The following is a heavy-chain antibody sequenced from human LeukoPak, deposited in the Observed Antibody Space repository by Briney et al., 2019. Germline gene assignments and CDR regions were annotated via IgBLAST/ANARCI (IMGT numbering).Heavy chain of an antibody. V-gene: IGHV3-11*05. D-gene: IGHD6-19*01. CDR1: GFIVSDNY. Sequence: GGSLRLSCAASGFIVSDNYMSWIRQAPGKGLEWVSYISSTSSYINYADSVKGRFTISRDNAKNSLFLQMNSLRAEDTAVYYCARVSQWLVPYWGQGTLVTVSS. CDR3: ARVSQWLVPY. J-gene: IGHJ4*02. CDR2: ISSTSSYI.